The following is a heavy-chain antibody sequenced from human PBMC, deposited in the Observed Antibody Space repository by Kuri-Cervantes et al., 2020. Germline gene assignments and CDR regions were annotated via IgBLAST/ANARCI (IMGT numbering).Heavy chain of an antibody. V-gene: IGHV5-51*01. CDR3: ARRIAAAMVWDY. CDR2: IYPGDSDT. CDR1: GYTFRSHW. D-gene: IGHD6-13*01. J-gene: IGHJ4*02. Sequence: GESLKISCEGSGYTFRSHWVGWVRQMPGKGLEWMGIIYPGDSDTRYSPSFQGQVTISADKSISTAYLQWSSLKASDTAMYYCARRIAAAMVWDYWGQGTLVTVSS.